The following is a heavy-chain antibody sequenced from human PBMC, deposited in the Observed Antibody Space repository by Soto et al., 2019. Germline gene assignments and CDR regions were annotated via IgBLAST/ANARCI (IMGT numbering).Heavy chain of an antibody. J-gene: IGHJ4*02. V-gene: IGHV1-69*02. CDR2: INPILSMS. D-gene: IGHD3-10*01. Sequence: QVQLVQSGAEVQKPGSSVRVSCKASGDTFTFYSINWVRQAPGLGLEWMGRINPILSMSNYAQRFQGRVRMTADKSTSTAYMELSSLSSEDTAMYYCASSYGSGYRAFDYWGQGALVTVSS. CDR1: GDTFTFYS. CDR3: ASSYGSGYRAFDY.